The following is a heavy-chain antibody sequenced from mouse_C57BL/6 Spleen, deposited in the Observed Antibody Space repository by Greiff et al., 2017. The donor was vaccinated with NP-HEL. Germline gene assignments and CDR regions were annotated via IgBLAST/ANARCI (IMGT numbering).Heavy chain of an antibody. Sequence: VKLMESGAELAQPGASVKLSCKASGYTFTSYWMHWVKQRPGQGLEWIGYINPSSGYTKYNQKFKDNATLTADKSSSTAYMQLSSLTYEDSAVYDCARKGTTVVANWYFDVWGTGTTVTVSS. D-gene: IGHD1-1*01. V-gene: IGHV1-7*01. J-gene: IGHJ1*03. CDR2: INPSSGYT. CDR3: ARKGTTVVANWYFDV. CDR1: GYTFTSYW.